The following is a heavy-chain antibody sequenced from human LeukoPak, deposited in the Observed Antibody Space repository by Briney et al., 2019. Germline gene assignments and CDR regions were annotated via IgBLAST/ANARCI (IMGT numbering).Heavy chain of an antibody. V-gene: IGHV3-30*18. Sequence: GGSLRFSRAASGFTFSSYGMHWVRQAPGKGLEWVAVISYDGSNKYYADSVKGRFTISRDNSKNTLYLQMDSLRAEDTAVYYCAKDAGMGGAFDYWGQGTLVTVSS. CDR1: GFTFSSYG. CDR3: AKDAGMGGAFDY. CDR2: ISYDGSNK. D-gene: IGHD1-26*01. J-gene: IGHJ4*02.